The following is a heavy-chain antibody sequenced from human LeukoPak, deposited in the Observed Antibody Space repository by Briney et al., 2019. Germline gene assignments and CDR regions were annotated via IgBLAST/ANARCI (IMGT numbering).Heavy chain of an antibody. Sequence: SETLSLTCAVSGYSISSGYYWGWIRQPPGKGLEWIGSIYHSGSTYYNPSLKSRVTMSVGTSKNQFSLKLSSVTAADTAVYYCASEHRGYCSSTSCYTGVDYWGQGTLVTVSS. CDR1: GYSISSGYY. D-gene: IGHD2-2*02. CDR3: ASEHRGYCSSTSCYTGVDY. CDR2: IYHSGST. J-gene: IGHJ4*02. V-gene: IGHV4-38-2*01.